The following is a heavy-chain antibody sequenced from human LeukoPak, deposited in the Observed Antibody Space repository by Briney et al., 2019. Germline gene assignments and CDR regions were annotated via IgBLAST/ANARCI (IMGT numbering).Heavy chain of an antibody. D-gene: IGHD1-26*01. J-gene: IGHJ3*02. CDR2: ISWNSGSI. V-gene: IGHV3-9*01. CDR1: GFTFDDYA. Sequence: GGSLRLSCAASGFTFDDYAMHWVRQAPGKGLEWVSGISWNSGSIGYADSVKGRFTISRDNAKNSLYLQMNSLRAEDTALYYCAKDMGIVGATWGAFDIWGQGTMVTVSS. CDR3: AKDMGIVGATWGAFDI.